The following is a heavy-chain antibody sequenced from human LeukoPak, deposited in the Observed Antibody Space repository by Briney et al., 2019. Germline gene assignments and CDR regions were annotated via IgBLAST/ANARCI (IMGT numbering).Heavy chain of an antibody. J-gene: IGHJ3*01. V-gene: IGHV3-11*01. Sequence: GGSLRLSCAASGFTFGDYYMTWIRQAPGEGLEWVTYISTRSSTIYYADFVRGRFTISRDNAKNSLFLQMNSLRAEDTAVYYCARDRSLTTVTRDALDLWGQGTKVTVSS. CDR1: GFTFGDYY. D-gene: IGHD4-17*01. CDR2: ISTRSSTI. CDR3: ARDRSLTTVTRDALDL.